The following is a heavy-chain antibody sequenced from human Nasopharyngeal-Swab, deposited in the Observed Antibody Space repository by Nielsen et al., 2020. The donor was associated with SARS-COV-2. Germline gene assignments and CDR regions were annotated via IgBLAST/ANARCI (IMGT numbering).Heavy chain of an antibody. D-gene: IGHD6-6*01. CDR2: IKSKTDGGTT. CDR3: TSTYSSSSEGYFDY. J-gene: IGHJ4*02. CDR1: GFTFSNAW. V-gene: IGHV3-15*01. Sequence: GGSLRLSCAASGFTFSNAWMSWVRQAPGKGLEWVGRIKSKTDGGTTDYAAPVKGRFTISRDDSKNTLYLQMNSLKTEDTAVYYCTSTYSSSSEGYFDYWGQGTLVTVSS.